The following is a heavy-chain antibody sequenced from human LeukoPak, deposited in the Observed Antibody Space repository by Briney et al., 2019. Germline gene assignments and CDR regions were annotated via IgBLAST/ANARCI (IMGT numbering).Heavy chain of an antibody. CDR2: IYYSGST. CDR1: GGSISSYY. CDR3: ARSQQQLVGCFYY. D-gene: IGHD6-13*01. J-gene: IGHJ4*02. V-gene: IGHV4-59*01. Sequence: SETLSLTCTVSGGSISSYYWSWVRQPPGKGLEWLGYIYYSGSTNYNPSLKSRVTISVDTSKNQFSLKLSSVTAADTAVYYCARSQQQLVGCFYYWGQGTLVTVSS.